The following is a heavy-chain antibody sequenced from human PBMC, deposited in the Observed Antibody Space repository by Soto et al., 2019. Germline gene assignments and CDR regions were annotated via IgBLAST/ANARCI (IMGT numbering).Heavy chain of an antibody. J-gene: IGHJ4*02. CDR2: IGTAGDT. CDR3: ARVNPRVRSGLYDY. CDR1: GFTFSSYD. V-gene: IGHV3-13*01. D-gene: IGHD6-25*01. Sequence: EVQLVESGRGWVQPGGTLRLSCAASGFTFSSYDMHWVRQATGKGLEWVSAIGTAGDTYYPGSVKGRFTISRENAKNSLYLQMNSLRAGDTAVYYCARVNPRVRSGLYDYWGQGTLVTVSS.